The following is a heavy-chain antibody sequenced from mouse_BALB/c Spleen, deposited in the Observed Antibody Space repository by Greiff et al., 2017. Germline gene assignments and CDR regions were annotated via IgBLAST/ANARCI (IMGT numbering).Heavy chain of an antibody. CDR2: ISDGGSYT. Sequence: EVQLVESGGGLVKPGGSLKLSCAASGFTFSDYYMYWVRQTPEKRLEWVATISDGGSYTYYPDSVKGRFTISRDNAKNNLYLQMSSLKSEDTAMYYCARCNSYYAMDYWGQGTAVTGSS. CDR1: GFTFSDYY. J-gene: IGHJ4*01. D-gene: IGHD2-1*01. CDR3: ARCNSYYAMDY. V-gene: IGHV5-4*02.